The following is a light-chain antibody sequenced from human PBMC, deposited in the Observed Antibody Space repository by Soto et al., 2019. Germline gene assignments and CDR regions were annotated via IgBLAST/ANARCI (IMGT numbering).Light chain of an antibody. Sequence: QSALAQPASVSGSPGQSITISCTGTSSDVGGYNYVSWYQQRPGKAPKLMIYEVSNRPSGVSHRFSGSKSGNTASLTISGLQAEDEADYYCTSYTSSSTLYVFGTGTKVTV. J-gene: IGLJ1*01. CDR3: TSYTSSSTLYV. CDR1: SSDVGGYNY. V-gene: IGLV2-14*01. CDR2: EVS.